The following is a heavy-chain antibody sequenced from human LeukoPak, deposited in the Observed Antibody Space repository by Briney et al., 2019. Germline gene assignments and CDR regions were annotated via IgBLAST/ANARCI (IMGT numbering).Heavy chain of an antibody. CDR3: ARVQAMIVVASYYFDY. CDR2: INPNSSGT. D-gene: IGHD3-22*01. V-gene: IGHV1-2*02. Sequence: ASVKVSCKASGYTFTGYYMHWVRQAPGQGLEWMGWINPNSSGTNYAQKFQGRVTMTRDTSISTAYMELSRLRSDDTAVYYCARVQAMIVVASYYFDYWGQGTLVTVSS. CDR1: GYTFTGYY. J-gene: IGHJ4*02.